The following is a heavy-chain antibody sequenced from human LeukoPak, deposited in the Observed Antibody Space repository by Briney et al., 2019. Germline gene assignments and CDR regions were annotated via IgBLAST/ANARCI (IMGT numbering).Heavy chain of an antibody. Sequence: GGSLRLSCIASGFTLGESSMSWFRQAPGKGLEWVGFISNKEYGGTTEYAASVKGRFTISRDDSRSIVYPQMSSLKTEDTAVYFCSRDSYGHDPRNSFDYWGQGTLVTVSS. J-gene: IGHJ4*02. CDR1: GFTLGESS. CDR3: SRDSYGHDPRNSFDY. CDR2: ISNKEYGGTT. V-gene: IGHV3-49*03. D-gene: IGHD3-16*01.